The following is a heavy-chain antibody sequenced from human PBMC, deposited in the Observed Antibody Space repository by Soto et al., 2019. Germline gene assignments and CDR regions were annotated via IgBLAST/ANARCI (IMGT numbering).Heavy chain of an antibody. CDR2: VYNSGST. J-gene: IGHJ4*02. Sequence: SETLSLTCTVSGGSISSNYWTWIRQPPGKGLEWIGYVYNSGSTNYNPSLKSRVTISEDTSKSQFSLKVNSMTAADTAVYYCARYRCEAVGRYTLDNWGQGILVTVSS. V-gene: IGHV4-59*01. CDR3: ARYRCEAVGRYTLDN. D-gene: IGHD1-1*01. CDR1: GGSISSNY.